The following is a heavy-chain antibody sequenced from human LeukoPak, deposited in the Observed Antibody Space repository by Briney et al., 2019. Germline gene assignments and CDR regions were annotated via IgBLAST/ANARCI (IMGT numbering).Heavy chain of an antibody. V-gene: IGHV4-30-2*01. CDR3: ARARAAAHFDY. CDR1: GIYLSRGGYY. D-gene: IGHD6-13*01. CDR2: IYHIGRT. Sequence: SQTPATFRDISGIYLSRGGYYLSSPRHPPGESLDRIGYIYHIGRTYYNPSLKSRVTISVDRSKNQFSLKLSSVTAADTAVYCARARAAAHFDYWGQGTLVTVSS. J-gene: IGHJ4*02.